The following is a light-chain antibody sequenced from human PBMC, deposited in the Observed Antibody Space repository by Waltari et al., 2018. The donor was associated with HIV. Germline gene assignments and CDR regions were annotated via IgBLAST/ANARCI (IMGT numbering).Light chain of an antibody. CDR3: SAWDSSLSAWV. V-gene: IGLV10-54*01. CDR1: TNNVDYQG. Sequence: QAGLTQPPSVAKGLRQTATLTCTGSTNNVDYQGAAWLQQHQGQPPKLLSYRNTNRPSGISERFSASRSGNTASLTITGLQPEDEADYYCSAWDSSLSAWVFGGGTKLTVL. CDR2: RNT. J-gene: IGLJ3*02.